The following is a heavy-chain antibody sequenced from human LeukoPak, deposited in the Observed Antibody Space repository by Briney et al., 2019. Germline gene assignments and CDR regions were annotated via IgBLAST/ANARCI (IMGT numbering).Heavy chain of an antibody. CDR2: ISYDGSNK. Sequence: GGSLRLSCAASGFTFSSYAMHWVRQAPGKGLEWVAVISYDGSNKYYADSVKGRFTISRDNSKNTLYLQMNSLRAEDTAVYYCARVAIAVAGLAFDIWGQGTMVTVSS. CDR1: GFTFSSYA. J-gene: IGHJ3*02. V-gene: IGHV3-30-3*01. D-gene: IGHD6-19*01. CDR3: ARVAIAVAGLAFDI.